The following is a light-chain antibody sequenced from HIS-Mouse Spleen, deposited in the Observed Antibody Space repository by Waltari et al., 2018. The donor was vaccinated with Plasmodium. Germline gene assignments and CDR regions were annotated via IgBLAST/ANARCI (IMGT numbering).Light chain of an antibody. J-gene: IGLJ3*02. CDR1: AFPNKS. V-gene: IGLV3-10*01. CDR3: YSTDSSGNHRV. Sequence: SYEPPQPPSVPVSPGQTSRNTCSGGAFPNKSDYWYQQKSGQAPVLVIYEDSKRPSGIPERFSGSSSGTMATLTISGAQVEDEADYYCYSTDSSGNHRVFGGGTKLTVL. CDR2: EDS.